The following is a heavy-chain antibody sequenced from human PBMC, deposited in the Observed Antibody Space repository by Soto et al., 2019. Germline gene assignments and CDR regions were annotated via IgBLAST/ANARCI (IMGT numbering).Heavy chain of an antibody. D-gene: IGHD2-21*02. CDR3: EKDRRKWGDSPFEK. V-gene: IGHV3-30*18. CDR1: GFTCSKFG. Sequence: QVQLVESGGGVVQPGRSLRLSCAASGFTCSKFGMHWLRQAPGRGLEWVAGISNDGSDEYYVDSVKGRFNISRDNSKITLSLQMNSLRFEDTAVYFCEKDRRKWGDSPFEKWGQGTLLTVSP. J-gene: IGHJ4*02. CDR2: ISNDGSDE.